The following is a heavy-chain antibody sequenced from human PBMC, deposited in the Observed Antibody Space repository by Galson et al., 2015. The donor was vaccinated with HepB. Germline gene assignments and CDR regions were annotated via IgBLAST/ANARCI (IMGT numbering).Heavy chain of an antibody. CDR3: ARSFYDFWSGYPFDY. Sequence: ETLSLTCAVYGGSFSGYYWSWIRQPPGKGLEWIGEINHSGSTNYNPSLKSRVTISVDTSKNQFSLKLSSVTAADTAVYYCARSFYDFWSGYPFDYWGQATLVTVSS. V-gene: IGHV4-34*01. J-gene: IGHJ4*02. CDR2: INHSGST. CDR1: GGSFSGYY. D-gene: IGHD3-3*01.